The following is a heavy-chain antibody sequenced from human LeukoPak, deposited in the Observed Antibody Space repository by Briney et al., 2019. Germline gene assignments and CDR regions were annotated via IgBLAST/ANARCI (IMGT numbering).Heavy chain of an antibody. D-gene: IGHD3-3*01. CDR3: AKEYYDFWSGYYAPGYFDY. Sequence: PGGSLRLSCAASGFTFSSYAMSWVRQAPGKGLEWVSAISGSGGSAYYADSVKGRFTISRDNSKNTLYLQMNSLRAEDTAVYYCAKEYYDFWSGYYAPGYFDYWGQGTLVTVSS. CDR1: GFTFSSYA. V-gene: IGHV3-23*01. CDR2: ISGSGGSA. J-gene: IGHJ4*02.